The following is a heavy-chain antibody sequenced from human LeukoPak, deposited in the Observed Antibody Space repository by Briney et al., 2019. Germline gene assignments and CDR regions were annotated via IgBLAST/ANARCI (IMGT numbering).Heavy chain of an antibody. CDR3: ARIVPHKYGYVDY. D-gene: IGHD3-10*01. CDR2: IYYSGST. Sequence: SETLSLTCTVSGGSINNYYWIWIRQPPGKGLEWIGYIYYSGSTTYNPSLKSRVAISLDTSKNQFSLELESVTAADTAVYYCARIVPHKYGYVDYWGQGTLVTVSS. J-gene: IGHJ4*02. V-gene: IGHV4-59*01. CDR1: GGSINNYY.